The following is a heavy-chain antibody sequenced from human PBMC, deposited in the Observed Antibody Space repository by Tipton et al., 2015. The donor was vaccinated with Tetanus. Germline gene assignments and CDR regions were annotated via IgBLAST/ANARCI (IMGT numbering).Heavy chain of an antibody. CDR2: IYYSGTT. CDR1: GGSVRSTNSY. D-gene: IGHD6-19*01. V-gene: IGHV4-61*01. J-gene: IGHJ3*02. Sequence: LRLSCTVSGGSVRSTNSYWSWLRQPPGKGLEWIGYIYYSGTTKYNPSLKSRVTMSVDTSKNQFSLRLNSVTAADTAMYYCARIGWLQQNKPAFDIWGQGTVVTVSS. CDR3: ARIGWLQQNKPAFDI.